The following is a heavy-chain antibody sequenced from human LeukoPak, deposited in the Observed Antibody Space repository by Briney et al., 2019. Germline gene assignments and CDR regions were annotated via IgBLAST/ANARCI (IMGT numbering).Heavy chain of an antibody. CDR3: ARDGDSSGYYFNWFDP. V-gene: IGHV4-34*01. Sequence: SETLSLTCAVYGGSFSGYYWSWIRQPPGKGLEWIGEINHSGSTNYNPSLKSRVTISVDTSKNQFSLKLSSVTAADTAVYYCARDGDSSGYYFNWFDPWGQGTLVTVSS. CDR2: INHSGST. CDR1: GGSFSGYY. J-gene: IGHJ5*02. D-gene: IGHD3-22*01.